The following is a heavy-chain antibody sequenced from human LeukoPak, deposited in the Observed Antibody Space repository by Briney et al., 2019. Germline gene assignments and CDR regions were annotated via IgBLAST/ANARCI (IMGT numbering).Heavy chain of an antibody. J-gene: IGHJ4*02. CDR3: ASICSSTSCYDGGY. Sequence: SETLSLTCTVSGGSISSYYWSWIRQPPGKGLEWIGYIYYSGSTNYNPSLKSRVTISVDTPKNQFSLKLSSVTAADTAVYYCASICSSTSCYDGGYWGQGTLVTVSS. V-gene: IGHV4-59*01. CDR1: GGSISSYY. CDR2: IYYSGST. D-gene: IGHD2-2*01.